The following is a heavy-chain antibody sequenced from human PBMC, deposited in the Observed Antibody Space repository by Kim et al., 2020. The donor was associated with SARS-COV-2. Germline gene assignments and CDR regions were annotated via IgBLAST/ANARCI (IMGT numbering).Heavy chain of an antibody. J-gene: IGHJ4*02. CDR3: ASRDAYKGYYY. V-gene: IGHV3-72*01. Sequence: GGSLRLSCAASGFTFSAHYMDWVRQAPGKGLEWVGRIRNKADSYITHYAASVTGRFTISRDDSKKSLYLQMNSLKTEDTSVYFCASRDAYKGYYYWGQGTLVTVSS. CDR1: GFTFSAHY. D-gene: IGHD5-18*01. CDR2: IRNKADSYIT.